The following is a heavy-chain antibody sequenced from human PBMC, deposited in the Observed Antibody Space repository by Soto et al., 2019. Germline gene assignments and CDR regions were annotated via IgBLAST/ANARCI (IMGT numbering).Heavy chain of an antibody. Sequence: ASVKVSCKTSGYTFTSYDINWVRQATGQGLEWMGWINPNSGGTNYAQKFQGRVTMTRDTSISTAYMELSRLRSDDTAVYYCARDSDYDYRGWFDPWGQGTLVTVSS. J-gene: IGHJ5*02. CDR1: GYTFTSYD. V-gene: IGHV1-2*02. CDR3: ARDSDYDYRGWFDP. CDR2: INPNSGGT. D-gene: IGHD3-16*01.